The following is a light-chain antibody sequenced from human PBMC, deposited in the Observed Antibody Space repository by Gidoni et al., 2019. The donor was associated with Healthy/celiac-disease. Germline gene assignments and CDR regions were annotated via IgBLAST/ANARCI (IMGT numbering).Light chain of an antibody. CDR3: QSADSSGTYWV. CDR2: KDS. Sequence: SYELRQPPSVQVSPGQTARITCSGDALPKQYAYWYQQKPGQAPVLLIYKDSERPSGIPERFSGSSSGTTVTLTISGVHAEDEADYYCQSADSSGTYWVFGGGTKLTVL. J-gene: IGLJ3*02. CDR1: ALPKQY. V-gene: IGLV3-25*03.